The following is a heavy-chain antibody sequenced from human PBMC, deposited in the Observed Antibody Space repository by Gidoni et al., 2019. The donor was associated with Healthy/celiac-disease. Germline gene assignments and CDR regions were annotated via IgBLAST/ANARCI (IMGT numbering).Heavy chain of an antibody. V-gene: IGHV1-2*02. J-gene: IGHJ4*02. D-gene: IGHD3-3*01. CDR1: VYTFTAHY. CDR3: ARDRRVILRFLEWFYYFDS. CDR2: INPNRGGT. Sequence: QMQLVQSGAEVKKPEASVKISCSASVYTFTAHYMHWVRQAPGQGLECMGWINPNRGGTSYAQKFQGRVTMTRDTSISTAYMELCRLRSDYTAVYYCARDRRVILRFLEWFYYFDSWGQGTLVTVSS.